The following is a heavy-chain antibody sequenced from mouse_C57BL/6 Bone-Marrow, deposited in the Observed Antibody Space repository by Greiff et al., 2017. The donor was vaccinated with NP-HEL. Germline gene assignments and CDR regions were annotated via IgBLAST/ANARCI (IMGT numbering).Heavy chain of an antibody. Sequence: QVQLQQSGPELVKPGASVKISCKASGYAFSSSWMNWVKQRPGKGLEWIGRIYPGDGDTNYNGKFKGKATLTADKSSSTAYMQLSSLTSEDSAVYFCAIYYDLYYFEGWGKGTTLTVSA. J-gene: IGHJ2*01. CDR3: AIYYDLYYFEG. D-gene: IGHD2-4*01. V-gene: IGHV1-82*01. CDR1: GYAFSSSW. CDR2: IYPGDGDT.